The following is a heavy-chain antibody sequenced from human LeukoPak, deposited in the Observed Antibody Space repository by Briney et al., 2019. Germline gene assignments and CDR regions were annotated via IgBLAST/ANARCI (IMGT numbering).Heavy chain of an antibody. D-gene: IGHD2/OR15-2a*01. CDR1: GGSISSYY. CDR2: IYTSGST. Sequence: SETLSLTCTVSGGSISSYYWSWIRQPAGKGLEWIGRIYTSGSTNYNPSLKSRVTMSVDTSKNQFSLKLSSVTAADTAVYYCARDFSHTRGPIFDYWGQGTLVTVSS. J-gene: IGHJ4*02. V-gene: IGHV4-4*07. CDR3: ARDFSHTRGPIFDY.